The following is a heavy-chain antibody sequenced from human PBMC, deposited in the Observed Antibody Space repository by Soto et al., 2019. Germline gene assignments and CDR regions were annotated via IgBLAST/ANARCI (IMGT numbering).Heavy chain of an antibody. CDR3: ARIRFISGWYRRLIDY. J-gene: IGHJ4*02. V-gene: IGHV4-34*01. CDR1: GGSFSGYY. D-gene: IGHD6-19*01. CDR2: INHSGST. Sequence: SETLSLTCAVYGGSFSGYYWSWIRQPPGKELEWIGEINHSGSTNYNPSLKSRVAISVDTSKNQFSLKLSSVTAADTAVYYCARIRFISGWYRRLIDYWGQGTLVTVFS.